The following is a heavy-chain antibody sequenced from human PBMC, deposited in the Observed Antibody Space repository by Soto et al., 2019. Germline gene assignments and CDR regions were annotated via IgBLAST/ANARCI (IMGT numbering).Heavy chain of an antibody. V-gene: IGHV4-59*01. CDR3: AICKAVPHYYGMDV. CDR1: GDSSSGYV. J-gene: IGHJ6*02. D-gene: IGHD6-19*01. Sequence: SETLSLICGVSGDSSSGYVWSWIRQRPAKGLEWIASIYYSGSTNYNPSLKSRVTASVDTSKDEVSLRLSSVTAADTAVYYCAICKAVPHYYGMDVWGPGTTVTVSS. CDR2: IYYSGST.